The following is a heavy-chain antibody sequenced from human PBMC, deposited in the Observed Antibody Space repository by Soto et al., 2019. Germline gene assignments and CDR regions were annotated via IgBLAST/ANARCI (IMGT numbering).Heavy chain of an antibody. CDR3: AKSAPMDAGDKYYYDF. CDR2: ISAYNGNT. V-gene: IGHV1-18*04. D-gene: IGHD4-17*01. J-gene: IGHJ4*02. Sequence: GASVKVSCKASGYTFTSYGISWVRQAPGQGLEWMGWISAYNGNTNYAQKLQGRVTMTTDTSTSTAYMELRSLRSDDTAICYCAKSAPMDAGDKYYYDFWGQGALVTISS. CDR1: GYTFTSYG.